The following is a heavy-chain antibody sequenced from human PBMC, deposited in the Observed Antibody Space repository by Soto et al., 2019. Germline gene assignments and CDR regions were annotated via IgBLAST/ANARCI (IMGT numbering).Heavy chain of an antibody. V-gene: IGHV1-24*01. CDR1: GYTLTELS. CDR2: FDPEDGET. Sequence: GASVKVSCKVSGYTLTELSMHWVRQAPGKGLEWMGGFDPEDGETIYAQKFQGRVTMTEDTSTDTAYMELSSLRSEDTAVYYCATRYCTNGVCYTRDNWFDPWGQGTLVTVSS. CDR3: ATRYCTNGVCYTRDNWFDP. D-gene: IGHD2-8*01. J-gene: IGHJ5*02.